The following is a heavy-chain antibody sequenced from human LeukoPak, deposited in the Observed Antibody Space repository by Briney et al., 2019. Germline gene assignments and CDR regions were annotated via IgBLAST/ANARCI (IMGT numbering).Heavy chain of an antibody. Sequence: SETLSLTCTVSGGSISSGGYYWSWIRQHPGKGLEWIGYIYYSGSTNYNPSLKSRVTISVDTSKNQLFLKLSSVTAADTAVYYCARAPIVGATTRHNWFDPWGQGTLVTVSS. CDR3: ARAPIVGATTRHNWFDP. D-gene: IGHD1-26*01. CDR1: GGSISSGGYY. V-gene: IGHV4-61*08. CDR2: IYYSGST. J-gene: IGHJ5*02.